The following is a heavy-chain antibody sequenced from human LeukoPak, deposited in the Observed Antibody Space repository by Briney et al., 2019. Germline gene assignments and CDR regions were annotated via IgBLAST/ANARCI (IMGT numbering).Heavy chain of an antibody. D-gene: IGHD2-21*02. J-gene: IGHJ6*02. CDR2: INPSGGST. CDR3: ARAYCGGDCYSGSFEYYYGMDV. Sequence: ASVKVSCKASGYTFTSYAMHWVRQAPGQGLEWMGIINPSGGSTSYAQKFQGRVTMTRDTSTSTVYMELSSLRSEDTAVYYCARAYCGGDCYSGSFEYYYGMDVWGQGTTVTVSS. V-gene: IGHV1-46*01. CDR1: GYTFTSYA.